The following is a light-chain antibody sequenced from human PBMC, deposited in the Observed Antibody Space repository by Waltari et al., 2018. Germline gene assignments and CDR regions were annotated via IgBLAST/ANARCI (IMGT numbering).Light chain of an antibody. CDR2: EVS. J-gene: IGLJ2*01. V-gene: IGLV2-14*01. CDR1: SSDVVGFHY. CDR3: SSYTSSSTL. Sequence: QSALTQPASVSGSPGQSITISCTGTSSDVVGFHYVSWYQQHPGKAPKLMIYEVSNRPSGVSNRFSGSKSGNTASLTISGLQAEDEADYYCSSYTSSSTLFGGGTKLTVL.